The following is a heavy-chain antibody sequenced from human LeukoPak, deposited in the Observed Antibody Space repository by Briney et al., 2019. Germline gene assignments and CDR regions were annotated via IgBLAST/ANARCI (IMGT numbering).Heavy chain of an antibody. J-gene: IGHJ4*02. Sequence: SVKVSCKASGGTFSSYAISWVRQAPGQGLEWMGGIIPIFGTANYAQKFQGRVTITTDESTSTAYMELSSLRSEDTAVYYCARDHGDRNPFMSRREYGDYEAYFDYWGQGTLVTVSS. CDR1: GGTFSSYA. CDR3: ARDHGDRNPFMSRREYGDYEAYFDY. D-gene: IGHD4-17*01. V-gene: IGHV1-69*05. CDR2: IIPIFGTA.